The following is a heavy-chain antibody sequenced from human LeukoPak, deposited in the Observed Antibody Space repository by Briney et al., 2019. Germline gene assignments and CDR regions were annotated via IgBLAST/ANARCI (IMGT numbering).Heavy chain of an antibody. CDR3: ASLIRDY. J-gene: IGHJ4*02. V-gene: IGHV4-34*01. CDR2: INHSGST. Sequence: SSETLSLTCAVYGGSFSGYYLSWIRQPPGKGLEWIGEINHSGSTNYNPSLKSRVTISVDTSKNQFSLKLSSVTAADTAVYYCASLIRDYWGQGTLVTVSS. CDR1: GGSFSGYY. D-gene: IGHD2/OR15-2a*01.